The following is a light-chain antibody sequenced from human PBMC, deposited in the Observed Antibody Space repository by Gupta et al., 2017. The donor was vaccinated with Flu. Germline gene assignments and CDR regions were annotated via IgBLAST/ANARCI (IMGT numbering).Light chain of an antibody. CDR3: QQYYSTPWT. CDR2: WAS. Sequence: ATINCKSSQSVLFTSNNKNYLAWYQQKPKQPPNLLIYWASTRESGVPDRFSGSGSGTDFTLTISSLQAEDVAVYYCQQYYSTPWTFGQGTKVEIK. J-gene: IGKJ1*01. V-gene: IGKV4-1*01. CDR1: QSVLFTSNNKNY.